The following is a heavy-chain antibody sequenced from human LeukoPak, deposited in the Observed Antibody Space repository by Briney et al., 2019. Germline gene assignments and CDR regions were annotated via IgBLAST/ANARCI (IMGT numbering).Heavy chain of an antibody. CDR2: ISGSGGST. Sequence: GGSLRLSCAASGFTFSSYGMSWVRQAPGKGLEWVSAISGSGGSTYYADSVKGRFTISRDNSKNTLYLQMNSLIAEDTAVYYCARDPGLGYCSGGSCYAYYYYYYMDVWGKGTTVTVSS. CDR1: GFTFSSYG. CDR3: ARDPGLGYCSGGSCYAYYYYYYMDV. J-gene: IGHJ6*03. V-gene: IGHV3-23*01. D-gene: IGHD2-15*01.